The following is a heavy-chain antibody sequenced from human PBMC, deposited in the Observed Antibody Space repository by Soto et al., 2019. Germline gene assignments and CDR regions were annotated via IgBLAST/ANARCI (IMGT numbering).Heavy chain of an antibody. CDR1: EFTLRSYW. CDR3: ARSLPGTYGAFDL. V-gene: IGHV3-74*01. CDR2: ISGDGSST. D-gene: IGHD1-7*01. J-gene: IGHJ3*01. Sequence: GGSLRLSCAASEFTLRSYWMHWLRQSPGKGLVWVSRISGDGSSTTYADSVRGRFTISRDNAKNTVYLQMDSLRAEDTAVYYCARSLPGTYGAFDLWGQGTMVTVSS.